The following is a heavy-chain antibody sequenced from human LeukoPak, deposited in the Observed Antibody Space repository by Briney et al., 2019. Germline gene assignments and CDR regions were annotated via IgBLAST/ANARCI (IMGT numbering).Heavy chain of an antibody. J-gene: IGHJ4*02. CDR2: MYHSGNT. V-gene: IGHV4-38-2*02. CDR1: AYSISSGYY. Sequence: AETLSLTCTVSAYSISSGYYWGWIRQPPGKGLELVESMYHSGNTYYNPPLKSRVTISRDTSKNQLSLKLSSVTVADTAVYDCAGICHCRRTSSYEGYFDYWGQGTLVTVSS. D-gene: IGHD2-2*01. CDR3: AGICHCRRTSSYEGYFDY.